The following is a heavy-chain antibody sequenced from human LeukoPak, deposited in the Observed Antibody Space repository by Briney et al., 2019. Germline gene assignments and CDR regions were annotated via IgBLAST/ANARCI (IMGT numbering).Heavy chain of an antibody. J-gene: IGHJ4*02. V-gene: IGHV3-9*01. Sequence: GGSLRLSCAASGFTLDEYAMHWVRQTPGKGLEWVSGISWSSVNIGYADSVKGRFTISRDNAKNSLYLQMNSLRAEDTALYYCARSPDQLVFDYWGQGTLVTVSS. D-gene: IGHD6-13*01. CDR2: ISWSSVNI. CDR1: GFTLDEYA. CDR3: ARSPDQLVFDY.